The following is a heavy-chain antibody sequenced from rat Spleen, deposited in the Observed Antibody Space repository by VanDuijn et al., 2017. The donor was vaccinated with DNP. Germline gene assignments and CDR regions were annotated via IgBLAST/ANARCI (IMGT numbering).Heavy chain of an antibody. CDR2: ISTGGGKT. J-gene: IGHJ2*01. CDR3: ATYYGFNSYFFDY. V-gene: IGHV5-25*01. Sequence: EVQLVESGGGLVQPGRSMKLSCAASGFTFSNYYMAWVRPAPTKGLEWVASISTGGGKTYYRDSVKGRFTIYRDNAKSTLYLQMDNLRSEDTATYFCATYYGFNSYFFDYWGQGVMVTVSS. D-gene: IGHD1-9*01. CDR1: GFTFSNYY.